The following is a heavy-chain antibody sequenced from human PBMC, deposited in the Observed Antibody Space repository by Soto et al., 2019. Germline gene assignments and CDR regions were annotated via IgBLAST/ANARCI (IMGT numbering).Heavy chain of an antibody. D-gene: IGHD3-22*01. J-gene: IGHJ5*02. CDR3: ARRDRSGFSYWLDT. CDR1: GGSISDGYY. Sequence: QVQLQESGPGLVKPSQTLSLTCTVSGGSISDGYYWSWIRQHPGKGLEWIGSISDSGSTSYNPSLKSRLTISVDTSKNQFSRNLRSVTAADTAVYYCARRDRSGFSYWLDTWGQGTLVTVSS. CDR2: ISDSGST. V-gene: IGHV4-31*03.